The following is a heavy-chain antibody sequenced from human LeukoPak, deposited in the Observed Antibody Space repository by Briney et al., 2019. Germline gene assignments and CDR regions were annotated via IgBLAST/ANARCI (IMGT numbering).Heavy chain of an antibody. CDR1: GFTFSNAW. Sequence: GGSLRLSCAASGFTFSNAWMNWVRQAPGKGLEWVSSISSSSSYIYYADSVKGRFTISRDNAKNSLYLQMNSLRAEDTAVYYCARRRDIVVVPAAYNWFDPWGQGTLVTVSS. V-gene: IGHV3-21*01. CDR3: ARRRDIVVVPAAYNWFDP. J-gene: IGHJ5*02. CDR2: ISSSSSYI. D-gene: IGHD2-2*01.